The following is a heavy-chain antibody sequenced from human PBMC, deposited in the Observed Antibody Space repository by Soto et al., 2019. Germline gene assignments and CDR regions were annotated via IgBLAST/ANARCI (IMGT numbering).Heavy chain of an antibody. D-gene: IGHD6-13*01. CDR1: GASISSYY. CDR3: ASLTAAAPDY. V-gene: IGHV4-59*01. CDR2: IFHSGST. Sequence: SETLSLTCTVSGASISSYYWSWIRQPPGKGLEWVGFIFHSGSTNCNPSLKSRVTFSVDTSKNQFSLKLTSVTAADTAVYYCASLTAAAPDYWGQGTLVTVSS. J-gene: IGHJ4*02.